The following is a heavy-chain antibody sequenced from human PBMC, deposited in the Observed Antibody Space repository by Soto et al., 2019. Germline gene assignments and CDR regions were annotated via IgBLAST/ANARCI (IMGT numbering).Heavy chain of an antibody. CDR3: ARAGQGRAPYALDV. D-gene: IGHD7-27*01. V-gene: IGHV3-33*01. Sequence: QVQLVESGGGVAQPGRSLRLSCTGFGFTFSGHAMHGVRRVPCKGLAWVTQIWYDGSNKYYAESVKGRFTISRDNSKNTLYLQMNSLRVEDTAVYYCARAGQGRAPYALDVWGQGTSVTVSS. CDR2: IWYDGSNK. J-gene: IGHJ6*02. CDR1: GFTFSGHA.